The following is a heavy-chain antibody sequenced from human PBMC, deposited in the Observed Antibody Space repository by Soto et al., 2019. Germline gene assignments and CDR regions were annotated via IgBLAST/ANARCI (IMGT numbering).Heavy chain of an antibody. V-gene: IGHV4-30-4*01. D-gene: IGHD3-16*01. CDR2: IYYTGKT. CDR3: ARTGVLVSAMGY. J-gene: IGHJ4*02. Sequence: TLSLTCTVSGGSINSGDYYWSWVRQPPGKGLEWIGYIYYTGKTYYKPSLKSRAAITIDTSKNQLSLKLRSVTAADTALYYCARTGVLVSAMGYWGLGTLVTVSS. CDR1: GGSINSGDYY.